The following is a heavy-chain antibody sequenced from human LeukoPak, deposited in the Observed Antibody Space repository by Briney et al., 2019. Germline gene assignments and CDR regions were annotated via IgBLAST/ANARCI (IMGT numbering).Heavy chain of an antibody. CDR3: ARGIVPAAIELIG. CDR2: MNPNSGNT. V-gene: IGHV1-8*01. D-gene: IGHD2-2*01. J-gene: IGHJ4*02. CDR1: GYTFTSYD. Sequence: ASVKVSCEASGYTFTSYDINWVRQATGQGLEWMGWMNPNSGNTGYAQKFQGRVTMTRNTSISTAYMELSSLRSEDTAVYYCARGIVPAAIELIGWGQGTLVTVSS.